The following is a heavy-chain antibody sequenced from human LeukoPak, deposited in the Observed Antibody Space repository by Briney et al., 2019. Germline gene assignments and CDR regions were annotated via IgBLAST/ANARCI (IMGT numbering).Heavy chain of an antibody. D-gene: IGHD3-3*01. V-gene: IGHV3-9*01. CDR1: GFTFSDYY. CDR2: ISWSSGII. CDR3: AKDTGSPADAITMEDNAFDI. J-gene: IGHJ3*02. Sequence: GGSLRLSCAASGFTFSDYYMTWIRQAPGKGLEWVSGISWSSGIIGYADSVKGRFTISRDNAKNSLDLQMESLRAEDTAVYYCAKDTGSPADAITMEDNAFDIWGQGTMVTVSS.